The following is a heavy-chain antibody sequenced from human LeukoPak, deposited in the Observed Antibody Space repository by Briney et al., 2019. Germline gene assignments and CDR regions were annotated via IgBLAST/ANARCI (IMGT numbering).Heavy chain of an antibody. CDR3: ARDTKAGITITEYTADY. D-gene: IGHD3-9*01. CDR2: IWYEGSNK. J-gene: IGHJ4*02. V-gene: IGHV3-33*01. CDR1: GFSLSRYG. Sequence: PGGSLRLFCAASGFSLSRYGMHGVRQAPGEGLEWVAVIWYEGSNKYYADSVKGRFTISRDNSKDTLYLQMNSLRAEDTAVYYSARDTKAGITITEYTADYWGQGTLVNVSS.